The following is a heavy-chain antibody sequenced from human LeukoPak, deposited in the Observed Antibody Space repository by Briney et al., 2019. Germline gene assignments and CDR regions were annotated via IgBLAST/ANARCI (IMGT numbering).Heavy chain of an antibody. Sequence: GGSLRLSCAASGFTFSTFAMIWVRQPPGKGLEWVSSIFPSGGEIHYADSVRGRFTISRDNSKNTLYLQMNSLRAEDTAVYYCAKVKQYSSSWYVIDYWGQGTLVTVSS. D-gene: IGHD6-13*01. CDR2: IFPSGGEI. J-gene: IGHJ4*02. V-gene: IGHV3-23*01. CDR3: AKVKQYSSSWYVIDY. CDR1: GFTFSTFA.